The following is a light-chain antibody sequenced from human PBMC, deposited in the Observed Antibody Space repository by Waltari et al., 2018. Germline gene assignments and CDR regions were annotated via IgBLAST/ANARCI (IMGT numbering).Light chain of an antibody. Sequence: QSVLTQPPSVSGAPGQSLTISCTGTSSNIRAGYDVHWYQQFPGTAPKLLIYSNNNRPSGVPGRFSASKSGTSASLAITGLQAEDEADYYCQSYDKLLSGSLFGGGTKLTV. V-gene: IGLV1-40*01. CDR2: SNN. J-gene: IGLJ3*02. CDR1: SSNIRAGYD. CDR3: QSYDKLLSGSL.